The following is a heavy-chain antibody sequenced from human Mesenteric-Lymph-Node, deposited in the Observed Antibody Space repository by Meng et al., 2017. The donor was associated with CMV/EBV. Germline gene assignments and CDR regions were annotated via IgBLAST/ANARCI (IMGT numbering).Heavy chain of an antibody. V-gene: IGHV3-30*02. D-gene: IGHD1-26*01. Sequence: GGSLKISCAASGFTFSSYGMYWVRQAPGKGLEWVSFIPYDGSNTYYADSVKGRFTISRDKSKNTLYLHLNSLRAEDTALYYCAKELYTGSYLYGMDVWGQGTTVTVSS. CDR2: IPYDGSNT. J-gene: IGHJ6*02. CDR3: AKELYTGSYLYGMDV. CDR1: GFTFSSYG.